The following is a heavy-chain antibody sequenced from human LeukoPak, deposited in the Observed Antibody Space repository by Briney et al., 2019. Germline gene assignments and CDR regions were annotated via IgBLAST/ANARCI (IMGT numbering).Heavy chain of an antibody. Sequence: PGGSLRLSCAASGFTFSSYEMNWVRQAPGKGLEWVSYISSSGSTIYYADSVKGRFTISRDNSKNTLYLQMNSLRAEDTAVYYCAKKTGLEGYWGQGTLVTVSS. CDR1: GFTFSSYE. CDR2: ISSSGSTI. V-gene: IGHV3-48*03. J-gene: IGHJ4*02. CDR3: AKKTGLEGY. D-gene: IGHD3-9*01.